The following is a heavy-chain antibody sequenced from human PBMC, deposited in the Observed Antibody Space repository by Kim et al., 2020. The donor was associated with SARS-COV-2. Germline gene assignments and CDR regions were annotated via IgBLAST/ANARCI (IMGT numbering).Heavy chain of an antibody. CDR1: GFTFDDYA. J-gene: IGHJ4*02. Sequence: GGSLRLSCAASGFTFDDYAMHWVRQAPGKGLEWVSGISWNSGSIGYADSVKGRFTISRDNAKNSLYLQMNSLIAEDTALYYCAKKVYSGYFDYWGQGTLVTVSS. V-gene: IGHV3-9*01. CDR2: ISWNSGSI. CDR3: AKKVYSGYFDY. D-gene: IGHD1-20*01.